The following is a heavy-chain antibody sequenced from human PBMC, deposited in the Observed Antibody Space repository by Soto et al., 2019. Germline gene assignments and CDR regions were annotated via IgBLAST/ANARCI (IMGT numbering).Heavy chain of an antibody. J-gene: IGHJ4*02. CDR1: GGTFTGYY. CDR3: ARGCYDGLYGDYVDY. Sequence: SVKVSCKASGGTFTGYYMHWVRQAPGRGLEWMGWMNPNSGNTGYAQKFQGRVTMTRNTSISTAYMELSSLRSEDTAVYYCARGCYDGLYGDYVDYWGQGTLVTVSS. V-gene: IGHV1-8*02. CDR2: MNPNSGNT. D-gene: IGHD4-17*01.